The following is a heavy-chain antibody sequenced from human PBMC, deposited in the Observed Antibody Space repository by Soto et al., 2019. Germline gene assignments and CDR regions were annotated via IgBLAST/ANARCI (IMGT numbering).Heavy chain of an antibody. Sequence: QVQLVQSGAEVKKPGSSVKVSCKASGGTFSSLDINWVRQAPGQGLEWMGGIIPISETTNYAQIFQGRVSIVADIATSTAYMELSRLRSEDTAGYYCARALLSHSYDSGGYDSYFHAMDVWGQGTPVTVSS. V-gene: IGHV1-69*06. D-gene: IGHD3-22*01. CDR3: ARALLSHSYDSGGYDSYFHAMDV. J-gene: IGHJ6*02. CDR1: GGTFSSLD. CDR2: IIPISETT.